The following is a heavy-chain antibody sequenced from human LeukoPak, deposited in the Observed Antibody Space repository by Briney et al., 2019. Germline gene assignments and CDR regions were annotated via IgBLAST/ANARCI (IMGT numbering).Heavy chain of an antibody. D-gene: IGHD6-13*01. CDR1: GFTFSSYW. V-gene: IGHV3-74*01. CDR2: INSDGSST. CDR3: ARDHRQQLTLHY. J-gene: IGHJ4*02. Sequence: SGGSLRLSCAASGFTFSSYWMHWVRHAPGKGLVWVSRINSDGSSTSYADSVKGRFTISRDNAKNTLYLQMNSLSAEDTAVYYCARDHRQQLTLHYSGQRTLVTVSS.